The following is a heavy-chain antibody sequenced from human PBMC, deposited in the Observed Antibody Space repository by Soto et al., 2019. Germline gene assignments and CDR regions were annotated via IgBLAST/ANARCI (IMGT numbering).Heavy chain of an antibody. CDR3: ARSSNSIAAAGTGFDY. D-gene: IGHD6-13*01. CDR2: IYSGGST. CDR1: GFTVSSNY. Sequence: GGSLRLSCAASGFTVSSNYMSWVRQAPGKGLEWVSVIYSGGSTYYADSVKGRFTISRGNSKNTLYLQMNSLRAEDTAVYYCARSSNSIAAAGTGFDYWGQGTLVTVSS. V-gene: IGHV3-53*01. J-gene: IGHJ4*02.